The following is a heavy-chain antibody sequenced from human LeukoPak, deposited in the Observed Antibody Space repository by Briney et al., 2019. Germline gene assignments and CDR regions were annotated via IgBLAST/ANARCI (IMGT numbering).Heavy chain of an antibody. V-gene: IGHV1-69*05. Sequence: ASVKVSCKASGGTFSSYAISWVRQAPGQGLEWMGGIIPIFGTANYAQKFQGRVTITTDESTSTAYMELSSLRSEDTAVYYCARGTGTTVRFDPWAREPWSPSPQ. J-gene: IGHJ5*02. CDR1: GGTFSSYA. CDR3: ARGTGTTVRFDP. D-gene: IGHD1-1*01. CDR2: IIPIFGTA.